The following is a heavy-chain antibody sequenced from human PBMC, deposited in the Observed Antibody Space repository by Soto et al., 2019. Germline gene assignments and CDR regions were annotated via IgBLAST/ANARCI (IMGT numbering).Heavy chain of an antibody. CDR3: ARDTGGSYDY. V-gene: IGHV3-21*04. CDR1: GFTFSSYS. Sequence: PGGSLSLSCAASGFTFSSYSMNWARQAPGKGLEWVSSISSSSSYIYYADSVKGRFSIYRDASKDSMYLQMNSLKSDDTAVYYCARDTGGSYDYWGQGALVTVSS. J-gene: IGHJ4*02. CDR2: ISSSSSYI. D-gene: IGHD3-16*01.